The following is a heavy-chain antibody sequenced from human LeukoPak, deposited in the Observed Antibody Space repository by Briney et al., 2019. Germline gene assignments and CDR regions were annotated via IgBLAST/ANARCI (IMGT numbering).Heavy chain of an antibody. CDR3: AELGITMIGGV. CDR2: ISGSGGST. D-gene: IGHD3-10*02. Sequence: GGSLRLSCAASGFTFSSYGMSWVRQAPGKGLERVSAISGSGGSTYYADSVKGRFTISRDNAKNSLYLQMNSLRAEDTAVYYCAELGITMIGGVWGKGTTVTISS. CDR1: GFTFSSYG. V-gene: IGHV3-23*01. J-gene: IGHJ6*04.